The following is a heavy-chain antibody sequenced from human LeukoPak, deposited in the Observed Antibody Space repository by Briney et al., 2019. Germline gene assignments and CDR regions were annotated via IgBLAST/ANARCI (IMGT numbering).Heavy chain of an antibody. CDR2: IYYSGST. V-gene: IGHV4-59*01. CDR1: GCSISSYY. J-gene: IGHJ1*01. CDR3: ARGGPRFPTQH. Sequence: SETVSLTCTVSGCSISSYYWSWIRQPPGKGLEWIGYIYYSGSTNYNPSLKSRVTISVDTSKNQFSLKLSSVTAADTAVYYCARGGPRFPTQHWGQGTLVTVSS.